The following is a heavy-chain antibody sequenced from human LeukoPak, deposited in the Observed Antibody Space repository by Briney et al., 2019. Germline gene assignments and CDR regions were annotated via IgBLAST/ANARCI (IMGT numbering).Heavy chain of an antibody. V-gene: IGHV4-39*01. CDR1: GGSISSSSYY. Sequence: PSETLSLTCTVSGGSISSSSYYWGWIRQPPGKGLEWIGSIYYSGSTYYNPSLKSRVTISVDTSKNQFSLKLSSVTAADTAVYYCARGTYYDFWSGYYKRYYFDYWGQGTLVTVSS. J-gene: IGHJ4*02. D-gene: IGHD3-3*01. CDR2: IYYSGST. CDR3: ARGTYYDFWSGYYKRYYFDY.